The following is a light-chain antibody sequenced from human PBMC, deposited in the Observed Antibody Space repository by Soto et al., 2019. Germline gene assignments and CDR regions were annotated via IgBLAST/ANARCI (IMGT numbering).Light chain of an antibody. CDR2: AAS. CDR1: QGISSY. J-gene: IGKJ1*01. V-gene: IGKV1-8*01. CDR3: QHYNSYSEA. Sequence: AIRMTQSPSSLSASTGDRVTITCRASQGISSYLAWYQQKQGKAPKLLIYAASSLQSGVPSRFSGSGSGTDLTITISSLQPEDFATYYCQHYNSYSEAFGQGTKVDIK.